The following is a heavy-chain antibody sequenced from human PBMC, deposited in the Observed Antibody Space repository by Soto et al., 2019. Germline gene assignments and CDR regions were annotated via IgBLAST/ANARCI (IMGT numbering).Heavy chain of an antibody. V-gene: IGHV3-53*01. D-gene: IGHD1-1*01. CDR3: ARSRDPEYNSTVFFDK. Sequence: GGSLRLSCAASGLTVSSSYKSWVRQAPGKGLQWVSVIYSSGSTYYANSVKGRFTISRDISSNMVYLQMSSLTDEDTAVYYCARSRDPEYNSTVFFDKCGHVAAFTV. J-gene: IGHJ4*01. CDR2: IYSSGST. CDR1: GLTVSSSY.